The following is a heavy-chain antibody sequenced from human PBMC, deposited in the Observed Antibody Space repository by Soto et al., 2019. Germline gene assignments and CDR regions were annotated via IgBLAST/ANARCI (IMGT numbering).Heavy chain of an antibody. CDR2: IKQDGGEE. CDR3: ARVYYESRGPTKYRAFDF. CDR1: GFIFSDYS. V-gene: IGHV3-7*01. Sequence: RGGSLRLSCAASGFIFSDYSMSWVRQSPGKGLEGVANIKQDGGEEDYVDSVKGRLTISRDNAKNSLYLQMNSLRAEDTAVYYCARVYYESRGPTKYRAFDFWGQGTMVTVSS. J-gene: IGHJ3*01. D-gene: IGHD3-22*01.